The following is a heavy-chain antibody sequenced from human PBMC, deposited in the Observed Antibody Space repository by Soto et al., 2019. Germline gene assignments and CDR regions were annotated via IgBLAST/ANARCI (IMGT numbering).Heavy chain of an antibody. CDR2: ISSSKTT. V-gene: IGHV3-48*02. D-gene: IGHD5-18*01. J-gene: IGHJ4*02. CDR1: GITFSSYS. Sequence: PAGSLRLSCTASGITFSSYSMNWVRQAPGKGLEWLSYISSSKTTYADSVKGRFTISRDNAKNSVYLQMNSLRDEDTAVYYCVGDQDVHTPMVHGNYWGRGTRVTVSS. CDR3: VGDQDVHTPMVHGNY.